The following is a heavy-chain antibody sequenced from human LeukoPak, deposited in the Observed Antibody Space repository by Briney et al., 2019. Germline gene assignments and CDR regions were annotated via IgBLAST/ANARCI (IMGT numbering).Heavy chain of an antibody. V-gene: IGHV1-8*01. CDR1: GYTFTSYD. CDR3: ARALSGDFWSGLYYYYYMDV. Sequence: GASVKVSCKASGYTFTSYDINWVRQATGQGLEWMGWMNPNSGNTGYAQKFQGRVTMTRKTSISTAYMELSSLRSEDTAVYYCARALSGDFWSGLYYYYYMDVWGKGTTVTVSS. CDR2: MNPNSGNT. J-gene: IGHJ6*03. D-gene: IGHD3-3*01.